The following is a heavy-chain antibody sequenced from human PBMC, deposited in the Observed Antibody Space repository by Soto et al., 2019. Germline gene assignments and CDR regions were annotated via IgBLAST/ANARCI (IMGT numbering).Heavy chain of an antibody. CDR2: MNPNSGNT. V-gene: IGHV1-8*01. CDR1: GYTFTSYG. Sequence: GASVKVSCKASGYTFTSYGINWVRQATGQGLEWMGWMNPNSGNTAYAQKFQGRVTMTRNTSISTAYMGLSSLRSEDTAVYYCAREVARGMDVWGQGTTVTVSS. CDR3: AREVARGMDV. D-gene: IGHD2-21*01. J-gene: IGHJ6*02.